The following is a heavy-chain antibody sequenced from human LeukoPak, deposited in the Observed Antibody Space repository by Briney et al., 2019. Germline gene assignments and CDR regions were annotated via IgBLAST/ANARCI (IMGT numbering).Heavy chain of an antibody. D-gene: IGHD3-22*01. CDR1: GFTFSSYW. CDR3: VSIMRDYYDSSGTLFDY. V-gene: IGHV3-7*01. Sequence: GGSLRLSCAGSGFTFSSYWMSWVRQAPGKGLEWVANIKQDGSEKYYVDSVKSRFTISRDNAKNSLYLQMNSLRAEDTAVYYCVSIMRDYYDSSGTLFDYWGQGTLVTVSS. CDR2: IKQDGSEK. J-gene: IGHJ4*02.